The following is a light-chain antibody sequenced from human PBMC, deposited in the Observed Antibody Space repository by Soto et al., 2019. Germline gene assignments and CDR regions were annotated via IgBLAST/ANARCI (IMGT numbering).Light chain of an antibody. CDR1: QSVSRY. J-gene: IGKJ4*01. V-gene: IGKV3-11*01. Sequence: EIVLTQSPATLSLSPGERATLSCRASQSVSRYLAWYQQKPGQAPRLLIYDASNRATGIPARFSGSASGTDFTLTISSIEPEYFAVYYCQQRSDWPSTFGGGTKVQIK. CDR3: QQRSDWPST. CDR2: DAS.